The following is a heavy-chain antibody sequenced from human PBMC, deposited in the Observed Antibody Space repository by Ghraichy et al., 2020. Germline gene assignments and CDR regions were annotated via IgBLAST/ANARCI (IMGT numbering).Heavy chain of an antibody. Sequence: GGSLRLSCAASGFTVSGNFMNWVRQAPGKGLEWVSFISSSADTNSTDSVKDYADSVKGRFTISRDNSKNTVYLQMNSLRVEDTAVYYCARDVLHQAFDIWGQGTMVTVSS. J-gene: IGHJ3*02. CDR1: GFTVSGNF. V-gene: IGHV3-NL1*01. CDR2: ISSSA. CDR3: ARDVLHQAFDI. D-gene: IGHD2-15*01.